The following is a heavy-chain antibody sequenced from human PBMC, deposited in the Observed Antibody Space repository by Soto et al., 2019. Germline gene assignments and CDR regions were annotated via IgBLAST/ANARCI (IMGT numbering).Heavy chain of an antibody. D-gene: IGHD3-10*01. CDR1: GGSITNYY. CDR2: INYDGYS. CDR3: AGHGFGPLHGLVDV. J-gene: IGHJ6*02. Sequence: QVQLQESGPGLVKPSETLSLTCTVSGGSITNYYCSWFRQPPGKGLEWIGYINYDGYSAYNLSLKRRVTLSMDASKTHLSLMLESVNATDAAVYLCAGHGFGPLHGLVDVWGPGTTVIVSS. V-gene: IGHV4-59*08.